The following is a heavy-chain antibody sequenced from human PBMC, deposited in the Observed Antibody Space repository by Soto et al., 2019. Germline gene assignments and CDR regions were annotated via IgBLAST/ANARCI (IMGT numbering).Heavy chain of an antibody. CDR3: AREIRYSGYFLH. CDR1: GDSISGYF. J-gene: IGHJ4*02. D-gene: IGHD3-22*01. V-gene: IGHV4-4*08. Sequence: PSETLSLTCTVSGDSISGYFWSWIRQSPGKGLEWIGYFSNSGSTNYNPSLKSRVTISVDTSKKQFSLKLTSVTAADTAVYYCAREIRYSGYFLHWGQGTLVTVSS. CDR2: FSNSGST.